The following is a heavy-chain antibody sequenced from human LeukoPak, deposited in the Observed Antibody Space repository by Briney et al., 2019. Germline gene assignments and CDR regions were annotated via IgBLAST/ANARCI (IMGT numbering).Heavy chain of an antibody. CDR1: GYSFSSYW. D-gene: IGHD3-3*01. Sequence: GESLKISCKGSGYSFSSYWIAWVRQMPGKGLEWMGIIYPGDSDTTYSPSFQGQVTISADKSISTAYLQWSSLKASDTAMYYCARSSVNWFDPWGQGTLVTVSS. V-gene: IGHV5-51*01. CDR3: ARSSVNWFDP. CDR2: IYPGDSDT. J-gene: IGHJ5*02.